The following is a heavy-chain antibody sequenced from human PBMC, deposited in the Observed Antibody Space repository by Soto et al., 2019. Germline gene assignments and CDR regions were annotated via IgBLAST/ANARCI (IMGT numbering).Heavy chain of an antibody. CDR3: AKDQWGSSELGYNWNYAFDY. J-gene: IGHJ4*02. Sequence: GGSLRLSCSASGFTFSSYAMSWVRQAPGKGLEWVSAISGSGGSTYYADSVKGRFTISRDNSKNTLYLQMNSLRAEDTAVYYCAKDQWGSSELGYNWNYAFDYWGQGTLVTVSS. CDR2: ISGSGGST. D-gene: IGHD1-7*01. V-gene: IGHV3-23*01. CDR1: GFTFSSYA.